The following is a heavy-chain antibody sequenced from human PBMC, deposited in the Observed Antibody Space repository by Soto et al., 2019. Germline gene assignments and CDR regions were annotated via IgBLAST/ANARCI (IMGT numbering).Heavy chain of an antibody. Sequence: ASETLSHTCTVSGGSIRSYYWSWIRQPPGKGLEWIGYIYYSGSTNYNPSLKSRVTISVDTSKNQFSLKLSSVTAADTAVYYCASGESSSWGRYYYYYMDVWGKGTTVTVSS. CDR1: GGSIRSYY. CDR3: ASGESSSWGRYYYYYMDV. V-gene: IGHV4-59*01. D-gene: IGHD6-13*01. CDR2: IYYSGST. J-gene: IGHJ6*03.